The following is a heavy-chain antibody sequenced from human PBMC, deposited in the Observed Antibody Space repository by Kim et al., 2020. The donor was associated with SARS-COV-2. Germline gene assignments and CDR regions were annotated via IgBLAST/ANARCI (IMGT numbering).Heavy chain of an antibody. D-gene: IGHD6-13*01. J-gene: IGHJ4*02. V-gene: IGHV4-34*01. CDR3: SRGPPAARWFDY. CDR2: INHSGST. Sequence: SETLSLTCAVYGGSFSGYYWSWIRQPPGKGLEWIWEINHSGSTNYNPSLKSRVTISVDTSKNQFPLKLSSVTAADTAVYYCSRGPPAARWFDYWGQGTLVTVSS. CDR1: GGSFSGYY.